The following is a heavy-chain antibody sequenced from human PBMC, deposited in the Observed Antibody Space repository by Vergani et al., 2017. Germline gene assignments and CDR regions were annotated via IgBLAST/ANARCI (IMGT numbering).Heavy chain of an antibody. CDR2: ISYDGSNK. CDR3: ARDIAGEYQLPFDY. V-gene: IGHV3-30*01. Sequence: VQLVESGGGVVQPGRSLRLSCAASGFTFSRYAMHWVRQAPGKGLEWVAVISYDGSNKYYADSVKGRFTISRDNSKNTLYLQMNSLRAEDTAVYYCARDIAGEYQLPFDYWGQGTLVTVSA. J-gene: IGHJ4*02. D-gene: IGHD2-2*01. CDR1: GFTFSRYA.